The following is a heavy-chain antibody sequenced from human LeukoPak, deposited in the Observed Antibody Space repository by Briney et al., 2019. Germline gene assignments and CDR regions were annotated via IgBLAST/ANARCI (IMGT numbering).Heavy chain of an antibody. J-gene: IGHJ4*02. CDR1: GFTFSSYV. Sequence: PGGSLRLSCVASGFTFSSYVMHWVRQAPGKGLEWVSSIDSSSRNINYADSVKGRFTISRDNAKNALYLQMNSLRAEDTAVYYCARDLAYYYDSSYDWGQGTLVTVSS. D-gene: IGHD3-22*01. CDR2: IDSSSRNI. V-gene: IGHV3-21*01. CDR3: ARDLAYYYDSSYD.